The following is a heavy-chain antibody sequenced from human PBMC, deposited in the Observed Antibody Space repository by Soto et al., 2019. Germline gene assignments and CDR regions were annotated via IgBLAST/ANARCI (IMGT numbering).Heavy chain of an antibody. CDR2: IDWDDDK. CDR1: GFSLSTSGMC. D-gene: IGHD3-22*01. J-gene: IGHJ4*02. Sequence: SGPTLVNPTQTLTLTCTFSGFSLSTSGMCVSWIRQPPGKALEWLALIDWDDDKYYSTSLKTRLTISKDTSKNQVVLTMTNMDPVDTATYYCARIQYTHYYYDSSGPQYYFDYWGQGTLVTVSS. V-gene: IGHV2-70*01. CDR3: ARIQYTHYYYDSSGPQYYFDY.